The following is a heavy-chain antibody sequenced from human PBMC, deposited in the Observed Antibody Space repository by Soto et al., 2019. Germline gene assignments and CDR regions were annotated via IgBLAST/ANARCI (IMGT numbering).Heavy chain of an antibody. CDR3: TPGVPPPYGDDAFDI. Sequence: EVQLVESGGGLVKPGGSLRLSCAASGFTFSNAWMSWVRQAPGKGLEWVGRIKSKTDGGTTDYAAPVKGRFTISRDDSKNTLYLQMTSLKTEDTAVYYCTPGVPPPYGDDAFDIWGQGTMVTVSS. CDR2: IKSKTDGGTT. CDR1: GFTFSNAW. D-gene: IGHD4-17*01. J-gene: IGHJ3*02. V-gene: IGHV3-15*01.